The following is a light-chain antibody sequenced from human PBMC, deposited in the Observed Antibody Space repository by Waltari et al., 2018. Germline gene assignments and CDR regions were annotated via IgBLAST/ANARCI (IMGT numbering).Light chain of an antibody. CDR1: QSIDTW. Sequence: DIQMTQSPSTLSASVGDRVTITCRASQSIDTWLAWYQQKPGKAPKLLIYRASSLESWVPSRFSGSGSGTEFTLTISSLQPDESATYYCQQYNSDSRTFGQGTKVEIK. CDR2: RAS. V-gene: IGKV1-5*03. CDR3: QQYNSDSRT. J-gene: IGKJ1*01.